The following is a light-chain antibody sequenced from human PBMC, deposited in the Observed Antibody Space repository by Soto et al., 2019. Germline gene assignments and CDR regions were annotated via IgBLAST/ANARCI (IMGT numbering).Light chain of an antibody. V-gene: IGKV3-20*01. J-gene: IGKJ1*01. CDR1: QSVSSSY. CDR2: GAS. CDR3: HQYGSSPRT. Sequence: EIVLTQSPGTLSLSPGERVTLPCRASQSVSSSYLAWYQQKPGQAPRLLIYGASSRATGIPDRFSGSGSGTDFTLTISRLEPGDFAVYYCHQYGSSPRTFGQGTTVEIK.